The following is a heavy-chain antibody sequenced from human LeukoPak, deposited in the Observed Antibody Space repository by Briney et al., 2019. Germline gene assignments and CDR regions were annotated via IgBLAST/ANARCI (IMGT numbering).Heavy chain of an antibody. CDR3: AKENYYDSSGYYSRGNWFDP. V-gene: IGHV3-23*01. CDR2: ISGSGGST. J-gene: IGHJ5*02. D-gene: IGHD3-22*01. Sequence: GGSLRLSCAASGFTFSSYAMSWVRQAPGKGLEWVSAISGSGGSTYYADSVKGRFTISRDNSKNTLYLQMNSLRAGDRAVYYCAKENYYDSSGYYSRGNWFDPWGQGTLVIVSS. CDR1: GFTFSSYA.